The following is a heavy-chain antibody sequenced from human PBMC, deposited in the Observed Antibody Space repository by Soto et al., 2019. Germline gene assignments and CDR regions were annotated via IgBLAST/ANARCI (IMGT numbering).Heavy chain of an antibody. CDR1: GFTFRIYA. CDR2: ISYDGSNK. D-gene: IGHD2-15*01. V-gene: IGHV3-30-3*01. CDR3: ARGDREDIAVVVGARPGEYGVDV. J-gene: IGHJ6*02. Sequence: VHLVESGGGVVQPGMSLRLSCAASGFTFRIYAMHWVRKAPGKGLECVAVISYDGSNKFYSDSVKGRFTISRDNSNNTLYLQINSLRYEDTAVYYCARGDREDIAVVVGARPGEYGVDVWGQGTTVTVSS.